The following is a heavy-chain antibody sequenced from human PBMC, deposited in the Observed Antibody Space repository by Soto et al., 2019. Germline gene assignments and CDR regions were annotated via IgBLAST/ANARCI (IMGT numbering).Heavy chain of an antibody. CDR3: ARCPPSYCTSGRFDP. D-gene: IGHD2-8*01. J-gene: IGHJ5*02. CDR2: IYPDDSDT. CDR1: EDSCPKYY. V-gene: IGHV5-51*01. Sequence: KDSCRGVEDSCPKYYVGCVSKMPGKDLEWMAIIYPDDSDTRYSPSFQGQVTISADKSISTAYLQWSSLKTSDTAMYYCARCPPSYCTSGRFDPWGQGTLVTVSS.